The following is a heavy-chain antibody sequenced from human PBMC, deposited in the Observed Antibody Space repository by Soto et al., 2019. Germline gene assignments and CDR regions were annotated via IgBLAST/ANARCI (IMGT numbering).Heavy chain of an antibody. J-gene: IGHJ6*02. CDR1: GYTFTSYG. CDR2: ISAYNGNT. V-gene: IGHV1-18*04. CDR3: ARDPLLWFGESPYGIDV. Sequence: GASVKVSCKASGYTFTSYGISWVRQAPGQGLEWMGWISAYNGNTNYAQKLQGRVTMTTDTSTSTAYMELRSLRSDDTAVYYCARDPLLWFGESPYGIDVWGQGTTVTVSS. D-gene: IGHD3-10*01.